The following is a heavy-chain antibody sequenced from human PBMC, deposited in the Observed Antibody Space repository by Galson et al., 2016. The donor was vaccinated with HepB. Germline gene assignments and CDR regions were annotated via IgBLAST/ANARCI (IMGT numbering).Heavy chain of an antibody. V-gene: IGHV4-39*01. CDR2: IYYSGNT. CDR3: ARQWGFGLLSGAFDV. Sequence: SETLSLTCTVSGGSISSSDYYWAWIRQPPGKGLEWIGSIYYSGNTYYNPSLKSRVTISVDTSKNQFSRKLNSVTAADTAVYYCARQWGFGLLSGAFDVWGQGTMVTVSS. D-gene: IGHD3-10*01. CDR1: GGSISSSDYY. J-gene: IGHJ3*01.